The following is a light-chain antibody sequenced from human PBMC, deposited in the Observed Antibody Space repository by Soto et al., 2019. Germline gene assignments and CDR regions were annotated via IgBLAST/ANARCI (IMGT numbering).Light chain of an antibody. V-gene: IGKV1-5*03. Sequence: DFQMTQSPSTLSASVGDRVTITCRASQSISSWLAWYQQKPGKAPKLLIYKASTLQSGVPSRFSGSGSGTEFTLAISSLQLDDSATYYCQQYNDNWTFGQGTKVEIK. J-gene: IGKJ1*01. CDR3: QQYNDNWT. CDR1: QSISSW. CDR2: KAS.